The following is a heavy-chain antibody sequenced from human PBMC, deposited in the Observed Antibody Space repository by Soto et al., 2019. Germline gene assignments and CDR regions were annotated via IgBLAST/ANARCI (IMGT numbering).Heavy chain of an antibody. D-gene: IGHD3-10*01. CDR3: ARGRGGTAVFYGMDV. J-gene: IGHJ6*02. CDR2: IWYTGSNT. V-gene: IGHV3-33*01. CDR1: GFSFSSDG. Sequence: QVQLVESGGGVVQPGRSLRLSCAASGFSFSSDGMHWVRQAPGKGLECVALIWYTGSNTYYADSVKGRFTISRDNSKNTLYLQTNSLRAEDTAVYFCARGRGGTAVFYGMDVWGQGTTVTVSS.